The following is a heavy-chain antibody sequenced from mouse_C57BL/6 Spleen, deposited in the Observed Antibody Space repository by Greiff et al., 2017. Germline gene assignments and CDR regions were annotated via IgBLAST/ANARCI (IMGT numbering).Heavy chain of an antibody. D-gene: IGHD2-3*01. CDR2: IDPSDSET. V-gene: IGHV1-52*01. J-gene: IGHJ2*01. CDR3: ARSDGYYYFDY. CDR1: GYTFTSYW. Sequence: QVQLQQPGAELVRPGSSVKLSCKASGYTFTSYWMHWVKQRPIQGLEWIGNIDPSDSETRYNQKFKDKATLTVDKSSSTAYMQLSSLTSEDSAVYYCARSDGYYYFDYWGQGTTLTVSS.